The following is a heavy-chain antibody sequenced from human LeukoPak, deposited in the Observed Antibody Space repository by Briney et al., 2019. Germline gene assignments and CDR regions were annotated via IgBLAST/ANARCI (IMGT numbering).Heavy chain of an antibody. J-gene: IGHJ4*02. CDR2: IYTSGST. V-gene: IGHV4-4*07. Sequence: PSETLSLTCTVSGGSISSYYWSWIRQPAGKGLEWIGRIYTSGSTNYNPSLKSRVTMSVDTSKNQFSLKLSSVTAADTAVYYCARDRYDYGDFRDFDYWGQGTLVTVSS. D-gene: IGHD4-17*01. CDR3: ARDRYDYGDFRDFDY. CDR1: GGSISSYY.